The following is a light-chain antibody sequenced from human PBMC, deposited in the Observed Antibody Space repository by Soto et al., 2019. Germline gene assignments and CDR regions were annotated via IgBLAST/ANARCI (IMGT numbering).Light chain of an antibody. CDR3: SSYAGSKNFGV. CDR2: EVS. J-gene: IGLJ1*01. V-gene: IGLV2-8*01. CDR1: SSDVGGYNY. Sequence: QSVLTQPPSASGSPGQSVTISCTGTSSDVGGYNYVSWYQQHPGKAPKLMIYEVSKRPSGVPDRFSGSKSGNTASLTVSGLQAEDEADYYCSSYAGSKNFGVFGTGTKLPVL.